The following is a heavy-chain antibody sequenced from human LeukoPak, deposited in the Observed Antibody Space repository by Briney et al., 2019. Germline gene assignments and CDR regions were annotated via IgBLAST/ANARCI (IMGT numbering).Heavy chain of an antibody. CDR3: ARGGRDGYNLPGYFDY. V-gene: IGHV1-2*02. J-gene: IGHJ4*02. CDR1: GYTFTGYY. Sequence: ASVKVSCKASGYTFTGYYMHWVRQAPGQGLEWMGWINPNSGGTNSAQKFQGRVTMTRDTSISTAYMELSRLRSDDTAVYYCARGGRDGYNLPGYFDYWGQGTLVTVSS. CDR2: INPNSGGT. D-gene: IGHD5-24*01.